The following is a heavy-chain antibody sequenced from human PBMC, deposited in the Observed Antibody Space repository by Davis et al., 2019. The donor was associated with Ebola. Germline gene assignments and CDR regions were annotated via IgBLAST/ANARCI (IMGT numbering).Heavy chain of an antibody. CDR2: INRDGSTT. Sequence: HTGGSLRLSCAASSFTFMSYWMHWVRQAPGKGLVWVSCINRDGSTTTYADSVKGRFTISRDNAKNTLYLQMNNLRVEDTAVYYCATLPGYYFVPGTLVTVSS. J-gene: IGHJ4*01. D-gene: IGHD1-26*01. CDR3: ATLPGYY. CDR1: SFTFMSYW. V-gene: IGHV3-74*03.